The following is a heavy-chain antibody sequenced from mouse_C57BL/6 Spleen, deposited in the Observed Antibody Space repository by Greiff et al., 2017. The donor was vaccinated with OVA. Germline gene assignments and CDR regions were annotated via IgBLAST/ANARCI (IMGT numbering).Heavy chain of an antibody. Sequence: VQLQQSGAELVKPGASVKMSCKASGYTFTTYPIEWMKQNHGKSLEWIGNFHPYNDDTKYNEKFKGKATLTVEKSSSTVYLELSRLTSDDAAVYYCARGGAYGDPYYAMDYWGQGTSVTVSS. V-gene: IGHV1-47*01. CDR3: ARGGAYGDPYYAMDY. CDR1: GYTFTTYP. D-gene: IGHD1-1*01. CDR2: FHPYNDDT. J-gene: IGHJ4*01.